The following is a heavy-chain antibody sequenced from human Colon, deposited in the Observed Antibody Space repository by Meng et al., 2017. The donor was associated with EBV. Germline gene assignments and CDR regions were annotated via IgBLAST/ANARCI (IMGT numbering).Heavy chain of an antibody. V-gene: IGHV4-4*02. CDR3: ARVGAYCGGDCDLPR. Sequence: EAAPGRAMPSGALSLTCGVAAGSLSSRHCGKWGRQPPGKGLEWMGEIYHSGSTNYNPSLKSRITISVDESKNQFSLRLSSVTAADTAVYYCARVGAYCGGDCDLPRWGQGTLVTVSS. D-gene: IGHD2-21*02. CDR2: IYHSGST. J-gene: IGHJ4*02. CDR1: AGSLSSRHC.